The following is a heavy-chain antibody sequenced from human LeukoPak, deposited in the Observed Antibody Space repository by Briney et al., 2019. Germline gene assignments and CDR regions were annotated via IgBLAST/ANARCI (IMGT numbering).Heavy chain of an antibody. CDR2: ISGGGSI. J-gene: IGHJ3*02. Sequence: GGSLRLSCAVSGFTFVNYGMSWVRQAPGKGLEWVSSISGGGSIYYADSVKGRIAISRDNSKSTLYLQMSSLRAEDTAVYYCAKDRGDAFDIWGQGTMVTVSS. CDR3: AKDRGDAFDI. V-gene: IGHV3-23*01. CDR1: GFTFVNYG. D-gene: IGHD3-10*01.